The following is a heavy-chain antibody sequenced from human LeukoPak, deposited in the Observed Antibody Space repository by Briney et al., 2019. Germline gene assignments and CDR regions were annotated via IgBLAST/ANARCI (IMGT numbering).Heavy chain of an antibody. CDR1: GFTFSSYA. J-gene: IGHJ2*01. CDR2: INGSGGST. D-gene: IGHD5-12*01. Sequence: PGGSPRLSCAASGFTFSSYAMSWVRQAPGKGLEWVSAINGSGGSTYYADSVKGRFTISRDNSKNTLYLQMNSLRAEDTAVYYCAKDRGYGVSYWYFDLWGRGTLVTVSS. V-gene: IGHV3-23*01. CDR3: AKDRGYGVSYWYFDL.